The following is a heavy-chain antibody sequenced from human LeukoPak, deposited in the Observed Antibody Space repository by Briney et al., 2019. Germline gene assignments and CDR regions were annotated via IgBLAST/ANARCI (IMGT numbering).Heavy chain of an antibody. Sequence: GESLKISCKGSGYSFTSRWIGWVRQMPGKGLEWMGIIYPGDSDTRYSPSFQGQVTISADKSISTAYLQWSSLKASDTTMYYCARGLGMTTVTNYYYYGMDVWGQGTTVTVSS. J-gene: IGHJ6*02. CDR3: ARGLGMTTVTNYYYYGMDV. CDR2: IYPGDSDT. CDR1: GYSFTSRW. D-gene: IGHD4-17*01. V-gene: IGHV5-51*01.